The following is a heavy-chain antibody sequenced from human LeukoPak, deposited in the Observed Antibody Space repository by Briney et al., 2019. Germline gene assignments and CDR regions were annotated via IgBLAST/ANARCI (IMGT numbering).Heavy chain of an antibody. J-gene: IGHJ4*02. CDR3: TTDRSEGHNYDFWSGYYTGGDSFDY. CDR1: GFTFGNAW. V-gene: IGHV3-15*01. Sequence: PGGSRRLSWAAPGFTFGNAWMSWVRQAPGKGLGWVGHIKSKTDGGTTDYAAPVKGRFTISRDDSKNTLYLQMNSLKTEDTAVYYCTTDRSEGHNYDFWSGYYTGGDSFDYWGQGTLVTVSS. D-gene: IGHD3-3*01. CDR2: IKSKTDGGTT.